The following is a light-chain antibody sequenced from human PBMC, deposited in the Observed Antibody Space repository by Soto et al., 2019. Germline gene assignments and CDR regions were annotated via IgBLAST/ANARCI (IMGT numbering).Light chain of an antibody. V-gene: IGLV2-14*03. Sequence: QSALTQPASVSGSPGQSMTISCTGSSSDVGGYNYVSWYQQHPGKAPKLIIYQVSHRSSGVSDRFSGSKSGNTASLTISGLQGEDEATYYCRSFTSTHTNVFGTGTKVTVL. CDR1: SSDVGGYNY. J-gene: IGLJ1*01. CDR3: RSFTSTHTNV. CDR2: QVS.